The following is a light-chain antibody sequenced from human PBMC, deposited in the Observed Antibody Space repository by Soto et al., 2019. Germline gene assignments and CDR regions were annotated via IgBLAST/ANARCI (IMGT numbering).Light chain of an antibody. CDR2: EVS. J-gene: IGLJ3*02. CDR3: SSYTSSSIWV. CDR1: SSDVGDYNY. Sequence: QSALTQPASVSGSPGQSITISCTGTSSDVGDYNYVSWYQQHPGKGPKLMIYEVSNRPSGVSFRFSGSKSGNTASLTISGLQADDEADYYCSSYTSSSIWVFGGGTKLTVL. V-gene: IGLV2-14*01.